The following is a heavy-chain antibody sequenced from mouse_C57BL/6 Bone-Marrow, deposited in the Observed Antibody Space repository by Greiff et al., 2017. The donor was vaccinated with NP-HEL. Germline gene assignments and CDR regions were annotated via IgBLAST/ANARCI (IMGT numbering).Heavy chain of an antibody. CDR2: INPSNGGT. CDR1: GYTFTSYW. V-gene: IGHV1-53*01. J-gene: IGHJ3*01. CDR3: ARSRASYYSNYGFAY. D-gene: IGHD2-5*01. Sequence: QVQLKQPGTELVKPGASVKLSCKASGYTFTSYWMHWVKQRPGQGLEWIGNINPSNGGTNYNEKFKSKATLTVDKSSSTAYMQLSSLTSEDSAVYYCARSRASYYSNYGFAYWGQGTLVTVSA.